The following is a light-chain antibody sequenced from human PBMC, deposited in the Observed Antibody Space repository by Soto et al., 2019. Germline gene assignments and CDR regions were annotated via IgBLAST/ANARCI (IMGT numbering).Light chain of an antibody. V-gene: IGKV3-20*01. CDR2: GAS. Sequence: EMVMTQSPATLSLSPGERATLSCRASQTFIRNYLAWHQQKPGQTPRLLVYGASSRATGIPDRFSGSGSGTDFTLTISRLEPEDFAVYYCQQYGSSLRWTFGQGTKVDIK. CDR3: QQYGSSLRWT. CDR1: QTFIRNY. J-gene: IGKJ1*01.